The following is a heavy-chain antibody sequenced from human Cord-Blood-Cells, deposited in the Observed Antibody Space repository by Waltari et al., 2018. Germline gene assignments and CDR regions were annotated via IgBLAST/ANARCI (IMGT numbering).Heavy chain of an antibody. CDR1: GFSLSNARMG. CDR2: IFSNDEK. D-gene: IGHD3-10*01. CDR3: ARNFGYYYGSGGAFDI. J-gene: IGHJ3*02. Sequence: QVTLKESGPVLVKPTETLTLTCTVSGFSLSNARMGVSWIRQPPGKALEWLANIFSNDEKSYSTSLKSRLTISKDTSKSQVVLTMTNMDPVDTATYYCARNFGYYYGSGGAFDIWGQGTMVTVSS. V-gene: IGHV2-26*01.